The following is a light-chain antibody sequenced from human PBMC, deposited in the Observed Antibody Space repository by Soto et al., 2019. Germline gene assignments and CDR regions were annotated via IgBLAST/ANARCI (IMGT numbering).Light chain of an antibody. V-gene: IGKV1-39*01. J-gene: IGKJ1*01. CDR2: AAS. CDR3: QQSYSTPLV. CDR1: QSISSY. Sequence: DIQMTQSPSSLSASVGDRVTITCRASQSISSYLNWYQQKPGKAPKLLIYAASSLQSGVPSRFGGSGSGTDFTLTISSLQPEDFATYYCQQSYSTPLVFGQGTKVEIK.